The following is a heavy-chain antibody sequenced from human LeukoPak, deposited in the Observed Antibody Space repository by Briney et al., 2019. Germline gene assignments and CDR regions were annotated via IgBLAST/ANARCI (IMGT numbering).Heavy chain of an antibody. V-gene: IGHV5-51*01. CDR3: ARQAPFYDFWSGNQDLYYFDY. CDR2: IYPGDSDT. J-gene: IGHJ4*02. Sequence: GESLKISCKGSGYSFTSYWIGWVRQMPGKGLEWMGIIYPGDSDTRYSPSFQGQVTISANKSISTVYLQWSSLKASDTAMYYCARQAPFYDFWSGNQDLYYFDYWGQGTLVTVSS. CDR1: GYSFTSYW. D-gene: IGHD3-3*01.